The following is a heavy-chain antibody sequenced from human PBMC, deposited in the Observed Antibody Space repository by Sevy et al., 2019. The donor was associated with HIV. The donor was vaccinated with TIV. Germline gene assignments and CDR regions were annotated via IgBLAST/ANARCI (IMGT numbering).Heavy chain of an antibody. CDR3: AREHCTNGVCRSYYYGMDV. V-gene: IGHV4-30-4*01. CDR2: IYYSGST. CDR1: GGSISSGDYY. J-gene: IGHJ6*02. D-gene: IGHD2-8*01. Sequence: SETLSLTCTVSGGSISSGDYYWSWIRQPPGKGLEWIGYIYYSGSTYYNPSLKSRVTISVETSKNQFSLKLSSVTAADTAVYYCAREHCTNGVCRSYYYGMDVWGQGTTVTVSS.